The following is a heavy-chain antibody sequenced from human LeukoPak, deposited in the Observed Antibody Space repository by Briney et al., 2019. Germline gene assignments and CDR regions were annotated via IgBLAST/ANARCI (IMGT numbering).Heavy chain of an antibody. CDR1: GFTFSSYG. J-gene: IGHJ5*02. CDR2: ISYEGSNK. D-gene: IGHD2-2*03. Sequence: GRSLRLSCAASGFTFSSYGMHWVRQAPGKGLEWVAVISYEGSNKYYADSVKGRFTISRDNSKNTLYLQMNSLRAEDTALYHCAIGYCSSTSCPPYNWFDPWGQGTLVTVSS. V-gene: IGHV3-30*03. CDR3: AIGYCSSTSCPPYNWFDP.